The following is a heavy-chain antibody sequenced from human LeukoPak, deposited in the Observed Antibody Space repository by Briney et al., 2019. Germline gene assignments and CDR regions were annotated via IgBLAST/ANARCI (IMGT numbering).Heavy chain of an antibody. D-gene: IGHD2-2*01. CDR3: ARGDIVVVPAASGPIAAAGGDAFDI. CDR2: IIPIFGTA. CDR1: GGTFSSYA. Sequence: GASVKVSCKASGGTFSSYAISWVRQAPGQGLEWLGGIIPIFGTANYAQKFQGRVTITADKSTSTAYMELSSVRSEDTAVYYCARGDIVVVPAASGPIAAAGGDAFDIWGQGTMVTVSS. J-gene: IGHJ3*02. V-gene: IGHV1-69*06.